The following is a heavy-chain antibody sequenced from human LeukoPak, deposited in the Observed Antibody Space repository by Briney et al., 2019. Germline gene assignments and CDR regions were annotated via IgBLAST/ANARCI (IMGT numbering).Heavy chain of an antibody. CDR1: GFTFSSYW. CDR2: INSDGSST. V-gene: IGHV3-74*01. J-gene: IGHJ5*02. CDR3: ARGVYTRWFDP. Sequence: GGSLRLSCAASGFTFSSYWMHWVRQAPGKGLVGVSRINSDGSSTSYADSVKGRFSISTDNTKNTLYLQMNSLRAEDTAVYYCARGVYTRWFDPWGQGTLVTVSS. D-gene: IGHD6-6*01.